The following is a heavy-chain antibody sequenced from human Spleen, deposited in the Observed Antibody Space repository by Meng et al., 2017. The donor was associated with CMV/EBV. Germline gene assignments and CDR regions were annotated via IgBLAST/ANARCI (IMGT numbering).Heavy chain of an antibody. J-gene: IGHJ6*02. CDR1: GFTFSSYA. CDR2: ISGSSTYT. V-gene: IGHV3-21*01. Sequence: GESLKISCAASGFTFSSYAMSWVRQAPGKGLEWVSSISGSSTYTHYADSVKGRFTISRDNARNSLSLEMTSLRAEDTAMYYCARDIAAAGTYYYFFAMDVWGQGTTVTVSS. D-gene: IGHD6-13*01. CDR3: ARDIAAAGTYYYFFAMDV.